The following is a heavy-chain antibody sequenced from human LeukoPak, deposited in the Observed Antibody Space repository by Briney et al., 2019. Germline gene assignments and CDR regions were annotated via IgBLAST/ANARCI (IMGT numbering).Heavy chain of an antibody. J-gene: IGHJ3*02. CDR3: ARNGRITIFGVAPRDAFDI. CDR1: GYTFTGYY. D-gene: IGHD3-3*01. V-gene: IGHV1-2*02. CDR2: INPHSGGT. Sequence: ASVKVSCKASGYTFTGYYMHWVRQAPGQGLEWMGWINPHSGGTNYAQKFQGRVTMTRDTSISTAYMELSKLRSDDTAVYYCARNGRITIFGVAPRDAFDIWGQGTMVTVSS.